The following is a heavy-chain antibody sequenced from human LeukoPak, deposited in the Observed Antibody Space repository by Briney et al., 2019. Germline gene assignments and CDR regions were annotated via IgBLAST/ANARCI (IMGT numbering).Heavy chain of an antibody. Sequence: PSETLSLPRTVSVGSISSSSYYWGSIRQPPGKGLEWVGSIYYSGSTYYNPSLKSRVTISVDTSKNQFSVKLSSVTAADTGVYYCTRDKDYWGQGTLVTVSS. J-gene: IGHJ4*02. CDR2: IYYSGST. CDR3: TRDKDY. CDR1: VGSISSSSYY. V-gene: IGHV4-39*07.